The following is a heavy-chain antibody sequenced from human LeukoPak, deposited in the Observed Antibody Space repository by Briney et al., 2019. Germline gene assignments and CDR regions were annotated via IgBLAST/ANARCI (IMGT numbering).Heavy chain of an antibody. D-gene: IGHD1-26*01. CDR1: GGTFSSYA. J-gene: IGHJ4*02. CDR2: IIPIFGTA. CDR3: AKPTRGGGGSFLIEQ. V-gene: IGHV1-69*05. Sequence: GASVKVSCKASGGTFSSYAISWVRQAPGQGLEWMGRIIPIFGTANYAQKFQGRVTITTDESTSTAYMELSSLRSEDTAVYYCAKPTRGGGGSFLIEQWGQGTLVTVSS.